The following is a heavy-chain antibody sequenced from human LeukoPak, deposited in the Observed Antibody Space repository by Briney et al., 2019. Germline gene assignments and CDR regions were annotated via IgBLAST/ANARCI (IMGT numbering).Heavy chain of an antibody. CDR2: IIPIFGTA. Sequence: GASVKVSCKASGGTFSSYAISWVRQAPGQGLEWMGGIIPIFGTANYAQKFQGRVTITADESTSTAYMELSSLRSEDTAVYYCATVPALTIAATGVKGMGEYFDYWGQGILVTVSS. J-gene: IGHJ4*02. V-gene: IGHV1-69*13. CDR1: GGTFSSYA. D-gene: IGHD6-13*01. CDR3: ATVPALTIAATGVKGMGEYFDY.